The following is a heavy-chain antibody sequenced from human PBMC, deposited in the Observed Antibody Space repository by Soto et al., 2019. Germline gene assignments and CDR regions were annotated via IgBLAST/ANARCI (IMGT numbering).Heavy chain of an antibody. CDR3: TRDGEVILTHSCNR. CDR2: ISAYNGNT. D-gene: IGHD2-2*01. J-gene: IGHJ3*01. V-gene: IGHV1-18*01. Sequence: GASVKVSYRASGYTFTCYGTTWVRQAPGQGHEWMRWISAYNGNTNYAQTLQGRVTMTTDTSTNTAYMELRSLRSDDTAVYYCTRDGEVILTHSCNRWCRGTMVTLSS. CDR1: GYTFTCYG.